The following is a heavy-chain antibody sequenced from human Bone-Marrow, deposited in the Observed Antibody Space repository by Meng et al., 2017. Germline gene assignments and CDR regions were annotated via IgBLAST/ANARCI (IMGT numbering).Heavy chain of an antibody. CDR1: GGSISSYY. V-gene: IGHV3-74*01. CDR2: INSDGSST. D-gene: IGHD6-19*01. J-gene: IGHJ3*02. CDR3: ARPRSSGWVNDALDI. Sequence: GGSLRLSCTVSGGSISSYYWSWIRQPPGKGLVWVSRINSDGSSTTYADSVKGRFTIARDNAKNTLYLQMNSLRAEDTAVYYCARPRSSGWVNDALDIWGQGTMVTVSS.